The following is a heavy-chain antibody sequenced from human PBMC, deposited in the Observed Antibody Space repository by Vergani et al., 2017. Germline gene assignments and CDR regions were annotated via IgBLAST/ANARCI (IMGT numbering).Heavy chain of an antibody. J-gene: IGHJ4*02. D-gene: IGHD6-6*01. Sequence: QVQLVQSGAEVKKPGASVKVSCKASGGTFSSYAISWVRQAPGQGLEWMGRIIPILGIANYAQKFQGRVTITADKSTSTAYMEVSSLRSEDTAVYYCARGLYSSSSDYWGQGTLVTVSS. CDR2: IIPILGIA. V-gene: IGHV1-69*09. CDR1: GGTFSSYA. CDR3: ARGLYSSSSDY.